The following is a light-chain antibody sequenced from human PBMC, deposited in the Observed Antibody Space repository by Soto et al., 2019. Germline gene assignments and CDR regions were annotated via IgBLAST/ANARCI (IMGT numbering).Light chain of an antibody. CDR3: LLFHGETGV. CDR2: STN. J-gene: IGLJ3*02. Sequence: QAVVTQEPSLTVSPGGTVTLTCASSTGAVTSGYFPNWFQRKPGQAPRALIYSTNNKHSWTPARFSGSHLGGKAALTLSGVQPDDVADNCRLLFHGETGVFGGGTKLTVL. CDR1: TGAVTSGYF. V-gene: IGLV7-43*01.